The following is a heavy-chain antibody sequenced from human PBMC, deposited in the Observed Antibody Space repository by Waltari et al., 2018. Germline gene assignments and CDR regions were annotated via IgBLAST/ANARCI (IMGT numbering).Heavy chain of an antibody. D-gene: IGHD4-17*01. CDR3: ARLRGDYPDY. CDR1: GFTFSSSS. J-gene: IGHJ4*02. Sequence: EVQLVESGGGLVQPGGSLRLSCAASGFTFSSSSMNWVRQAPGKGLEWVSYISSSSSTIYYADSVKGRFTISRDNAKNSLYLQMNSLRAEDTAVYYCARLRGDYPDYWGQGTLVTVSS. V-gene: IGHV3-48*01. CDR2: ISSSSSTI.